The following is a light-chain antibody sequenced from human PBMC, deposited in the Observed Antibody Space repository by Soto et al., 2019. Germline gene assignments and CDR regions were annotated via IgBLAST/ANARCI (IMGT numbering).Light chain of an antibody. CDR1: RLNIGRNY. CDR2: RNT. Sequence: QSVLTQPPSASGTPGQRVTISCSGSRLNIGRNYVVWYQHLPGTAPKLLMHRNTEPPAGVPDRFSGSKSSTSVSVAISGRRSEDEAAYYCSAWDDTLNGQVFGGGTKLTVL. CDR3: SAWDDTLNGQV. V-gene: IGLV1-47*01. J-gene: IGLJ3*02.